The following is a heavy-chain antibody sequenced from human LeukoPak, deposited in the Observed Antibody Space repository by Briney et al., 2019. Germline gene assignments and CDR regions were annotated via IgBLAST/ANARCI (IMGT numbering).Heavy chain of an antibody. CDR2: TYDRLKWYN. V-gene: IGHV6-1*01. J-gene: IGHJ4*02. Sequence: SQTPSLTSVISGDSVSSNSAAWNWTRHSPSSCLEWLVRTYDRLKWYNDYAVSVKRRIIINPDTSRNQDSLQVNSVTPEDTAVYFCARVTEGAYYFDSWGQGTLVTVSS. D-gene: IGHD1-26*01. CDR3: ARVTEGAYYFDS. CDR1: GDSVSSNSAA.